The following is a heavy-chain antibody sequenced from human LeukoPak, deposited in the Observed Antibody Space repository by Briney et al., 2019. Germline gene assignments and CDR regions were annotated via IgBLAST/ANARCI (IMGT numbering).Heavy chain of an antibody. CDR2: IFPGDSDT. D-gene: IGHD2-15*01. J-gene: IGHJ6*02. Sequence: AGESLKISCKGYGYSFSDYWIGWVRQMPGKGLEWMGIIFPGDSDTKYSPSFQGQVTISVDKSLSTAYLQWTSLRASDTAIYYCARHGLGGCSGGRCFTSFHYYGMDVWGQGTTVTVSS. CDR1: GYSFSDYW. CDR3: ARHGLGGCSGGRCFTSFHYYGMDV. V-gene: IGHV5-51*01.